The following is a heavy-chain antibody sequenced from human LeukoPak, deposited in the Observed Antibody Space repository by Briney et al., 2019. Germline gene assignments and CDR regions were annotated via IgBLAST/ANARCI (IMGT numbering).Heavy chain of an antibody. CDR1: GFTFSSYA. Sequence: GGSLGLSCAASGFTFSSYAMYWVRQAPGKGLEWVSAIGGSGGSTYYADSVKGRFTISRDNSKNTLYLQMSSLRAEDTAVYYCAKAGIGGSSLYYFDYWGQGTLVTVSP. J-gene: IGHJ4*02. CDR3: AKAGIGGSSLYYFDY. CDR2: IGGSGGST. V-gene: IGHV3-23*01. D-gene: IGHD6-6*01.